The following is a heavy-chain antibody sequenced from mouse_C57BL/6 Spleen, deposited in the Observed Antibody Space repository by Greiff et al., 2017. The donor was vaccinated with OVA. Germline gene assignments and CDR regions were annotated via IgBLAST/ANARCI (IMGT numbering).Heavy chain of an antibody. Sequence: DVMLLESGGGLVKPGGSLKLSCAASGFTFTSYAMSWVRQTPEQRLEWVATISAGGSYTYYTDNVKGRFTISRDNAKTNQYLQMSHMKSEDAAIYYCARGREWGNAMDYWGQGTSLTVSS. J-gene: IGHJ4*01. CDR2: ISAGGSYT. V-gene: IGHV5-4*03. CDR3: ARGREWGNAMDY. CDR1: GFTFTSYA.